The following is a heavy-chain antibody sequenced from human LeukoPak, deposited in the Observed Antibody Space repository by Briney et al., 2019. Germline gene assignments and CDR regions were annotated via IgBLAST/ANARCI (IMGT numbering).Heavy chain of an antibody. CDR3: AKDIRKLPYCSGGSCYNWFDP. CDR2: ISWNSGSI. Sequence: GRSLRLSCAASGFTFDDYAMHWVRQAPGKGLEWVSGISWNSGSIVYADSVKGRFTISRDNAKNSLYLQMNSLRAEDTALYYRAKDIRKLPYCSGGSCYNWFDPWGQGTLVTVSS. V-gene: IGHV3-9*01. D-gene: IGHD2-15*01. CDR1: GFTFDDYA. J-gene: IGHJ5*02.